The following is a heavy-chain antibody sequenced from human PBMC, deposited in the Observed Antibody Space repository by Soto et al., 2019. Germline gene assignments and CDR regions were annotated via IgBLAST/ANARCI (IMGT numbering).Heavy chain of an antibody. CDR3: TSNAAAKVGNLSY. D-gene: IGHD1-26*01. CDR1: GFTFNNAR. Sequence: PVGSLRLSCAASGFTFNNARMSWVRQAPGKGLDWVGRIDGGKTDFAAPVEGRFTFSRDDSRNTLFLQMNSLKTEDTGVYYCTSNAAAKVGNLSYWGQGTLVTVSS. V-gene: IGHV3-15*01. CDR2: IDGGKT. J-gene: IGHJ4*02.